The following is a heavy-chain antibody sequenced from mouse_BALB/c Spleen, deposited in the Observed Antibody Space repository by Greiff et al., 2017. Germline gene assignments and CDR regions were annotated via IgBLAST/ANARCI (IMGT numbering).Heavy chain of an antibody. CDR2: IDPANGNT. CDR1: GFNIKDTY. D-gene: IGHD2-14*01. V-gene: IGHV14-3*02. CDR3: VPAYYRYGFAY. Sequence: EVQLQQSGAELVKPGASVKLSCTASGFNIKDTYMHWVKQRPEQGLEWIGRIDPANGNTKYDPKFQGKATITADTSSNTAYLQLSSLTSEDTAVYYCVPAYYRYGFAYWGQGTLVTVSA. J-gene: IGHJ3*01.